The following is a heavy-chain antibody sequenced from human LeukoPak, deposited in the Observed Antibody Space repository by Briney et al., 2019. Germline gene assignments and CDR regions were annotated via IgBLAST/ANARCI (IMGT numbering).Heavy chain of an antibody. CDR3: VSPVSINF. D-gene: IGHD1-14*01. V-gene: IGHV3-64D*06. CDR2: IGSDGDGT. J-gene: IGHJ4*01. CDR1: GFPFSTLG. Sequence: PGGSLRLSCSASGFPFSTLGMHWVRQAPGKGLEHVSTIGSDGDGTYYADSVKDRFIISRDNSKNAVYLQMSSLRPEDTAVYYCVSPVSINFWGQGTLVTVSS.